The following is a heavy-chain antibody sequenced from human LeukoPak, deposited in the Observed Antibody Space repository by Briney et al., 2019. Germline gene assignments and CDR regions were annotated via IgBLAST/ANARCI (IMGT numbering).Heavy chain of an antibody. J-gene: IGHJ4*02. V-gene: IGHV3-48*03. D-gene: IGHD3-10*01. Sequence: GGSLRLSCAASGFTFSSYEMNWVRQAPGKGLEWVSYISSSGSTIYYADSVEGRFTISRDNAKKSLYLQMDSLRAEDTAVYYCARDGGDYGSGSYYAYWGQGTLVTVSS. CDR2: ISSSGSTI. CDR3: ARDGGDYGSGSYYAY. CDR1: GFTFSSYE.